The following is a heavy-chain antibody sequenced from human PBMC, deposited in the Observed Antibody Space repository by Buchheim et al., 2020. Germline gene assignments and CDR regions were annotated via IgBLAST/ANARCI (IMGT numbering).Heavy chain of an antibody. Sequence: EVQLEESGGGLVQPGESLRLSCATSRFTFSTYWMSWVRQAPGKGLEWVANINPDGGEKFYVDSVKGRFIIPRDNARNSRYLQMNSLRDEDTAVYYCARDQGALDIWGQGT. CDR3: ARDQGALDI. CDR1: RFTFSTYW. J-gene: IGHJ3*02. V-gene: IGHV3-7*01. CDR2: INPDGGEK.